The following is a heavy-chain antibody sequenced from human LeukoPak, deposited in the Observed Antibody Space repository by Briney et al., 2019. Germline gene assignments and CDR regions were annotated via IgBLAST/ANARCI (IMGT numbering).Heavy chain of an antibody. CDR1: GFTVSSNY. V-gene: IGHV3-66*01. J-gene: IGHJ4*02. Sequence: PTGGSLRLSCEASGFTVSSNYMNWVRQAPGKGLEWVSIINSGGSTYYADSVRGRFTISRDSSKNTLYLQMNSLRAEDTAVYYCARGATEALDNWGQGTLVTVSS. D-gene: IGHD1-26*01. CDR2: INSGGST. CDR3: ARGATEALDN.